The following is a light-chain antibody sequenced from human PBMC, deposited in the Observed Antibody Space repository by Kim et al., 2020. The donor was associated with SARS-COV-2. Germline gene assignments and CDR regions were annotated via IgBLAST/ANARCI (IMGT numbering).Light chain of an antibody. J-gene: IGLJ3*02. CDR1: SGFIASDY. CDR3: QSFAGSAWV. Sequence: NFMLTQPHSVSESPGKTVTISCTRTSGFIASDYVQWYQQRPGSAPTTVIYEDNLRHSGVPDRFSGSIDSSSNTASLTISGLETEDEADYYCQSFAGSAWVFGGGTQLTVL. CDR2: EDN. V-gene: IGLV6-57*04.